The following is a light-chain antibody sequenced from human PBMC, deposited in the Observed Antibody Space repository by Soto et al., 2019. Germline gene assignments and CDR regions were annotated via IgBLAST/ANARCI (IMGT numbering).Light chain of an antibody. Sequence: IVLTQSPGTLSLSLGERATLSCRASQSVSSSYLAWYQQKPGQAPRLLIYGVSTRATDIPDRFSGSGSGTDFTLTISRLEPEDFAVYYCQQYGSSPWTFGQGTKVDIK. V-gene: IGKV3-20*01. CDR3: QQYGSSPWT. CDR1: QSVSSSY. CDR2: GVS. J-gene: IGKJ1*01.